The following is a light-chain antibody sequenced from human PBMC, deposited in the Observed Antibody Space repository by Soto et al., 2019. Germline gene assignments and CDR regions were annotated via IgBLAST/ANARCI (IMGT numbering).Light chain of an antibody. Sequence: EIVLTQSPGTLSLSPGERATLSCRASQSVSSSYLAWYQQKPGQAPRLLMYGASSRATGIPDRFSGSGSGTDFTLTISRLVPEDFAVYYCQQXDSAPRTFGQGTKV. CDR1: QSVSSSY. CDR2: GAS. CDR3: QQXDSAPRT. V-gene: IGKV3-20*01. J-gene: IGKJ1*01.